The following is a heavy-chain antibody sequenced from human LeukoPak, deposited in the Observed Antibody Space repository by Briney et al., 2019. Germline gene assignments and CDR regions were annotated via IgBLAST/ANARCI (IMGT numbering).Heavy chain of an antibody. CDR2: INPNSGGT. J-gene: IGHJ5*02. Sequence: GASVKVSCKASGYTFTGYYLHWVRQAPGQGLEWMGWINPNSGGTNYAQKFQGRVTMTRDTSISTAYMELSRLRSDDTAVYYCARVRYSYGLFEHWFDPWGQGTLVTVSS. CDR3: ARVRYSYGLFEHWFDP. D-gene: IGHD5-18*01. CDR1: GYTFTGYY. V-gene: IGHV1-2*02.